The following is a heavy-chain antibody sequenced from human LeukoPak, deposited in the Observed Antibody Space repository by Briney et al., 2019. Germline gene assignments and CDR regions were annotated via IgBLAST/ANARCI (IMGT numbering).Heavy chain of an antibody. Sequence: PSGTLSLTCAVSGGSISSSNWWSWVRRPPGKGLEWIGEIYHSGSTNYNPSLKSRVTISVDKSKNQFSLKLSSVTAADTAVYYCARGGSGYYYAWFDPWGQGTLVTVSS. CDR3: ARGGSGYYYAWFDP. D-gene: IGHD3-22*01. CDR1: GGSISSSNW. J-gene: IGHJ5*02. CDR2: IYHSGST. V-gene: IGHV4-4*02.